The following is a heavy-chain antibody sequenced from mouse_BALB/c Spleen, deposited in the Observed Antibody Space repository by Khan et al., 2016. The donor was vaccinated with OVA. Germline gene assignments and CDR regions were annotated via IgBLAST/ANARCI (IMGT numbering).Heavy chain of an antibody. CDR3: ARLAYYYDSEGFAY. V-gene: IGHV5-6*01. CDR1: GFTFSTYG. D-gene: IGHD1-1*01. Sequence: EVELVESGGDLVEPGGSLKLSCAASGFTFSTYGMSWVRQTPDKRLEWVATISTGGHYTYYPASVRGRFTITRDNAKNTLYLQMTSLKSEDTASFYCARLAYYYDSEGFAYWGQGTLVTVSA. J-gene: IGHJ3*01. CDR2: ISTGGHYT.